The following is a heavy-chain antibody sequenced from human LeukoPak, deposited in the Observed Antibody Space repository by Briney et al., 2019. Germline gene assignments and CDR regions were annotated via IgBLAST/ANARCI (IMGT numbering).Heavy chain of an antibody. CDR3: ARDRRYGGNGGYYGMDV. V-gene: IGHV4-34*01. D-gene: IGHD4-17*01. J-gene: IGHJ6*02. CDR2: INHSGST. CDR1: GGSFSGYY. Sequence: KASETLSLTCAAYGGSFSGYYWSWIRQPPGKGLEWIGEINHSGSTNYNPSLKSRVTISVDTSKNQFSLKLSSVTAADTAVYYCARDRRYGGNGGYYGMDVWGQGTTVTVSS.